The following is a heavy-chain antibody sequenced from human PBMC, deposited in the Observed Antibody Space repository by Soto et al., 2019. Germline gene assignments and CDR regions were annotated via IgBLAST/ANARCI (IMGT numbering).Heavy chain of an antibody. CDR2: IKQDGSEK. V-gene: IGHV3-7*01. CDR1: GFTFSSYW. Sequence: GGSLRLSCAASGFTFSSYWMSWVRQAPGKGLEWVASIKQDGSEKYYVDSVKGRFTISRDNAKNSLYLQMNSLRAEDTAVYYCARDPGASDYDFWSGYYRPFDIWGQGTMVTVSS. CDR3: ARDPGASDYDFWSGYYRPFDI. D-gene: IGHD3-3*01. J-gene: IGHJ3*02.